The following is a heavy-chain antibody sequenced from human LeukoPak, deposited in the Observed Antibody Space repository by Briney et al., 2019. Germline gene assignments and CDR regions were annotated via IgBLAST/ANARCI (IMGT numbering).Heavy chain of an antibody. Sequence: GGSLRLSCAASGFTFSDYYMSWIRQAPGKGLEWVSYISSSGSTIYYADSVKGRFTISRDNAKNSLYLQMNSLRAEDTAVYYCARAAVAGLTYYFDCWGQGTLVTVSS. CDR1: GFTFSDYY. CDR2: ISSSGSTI. J-gene: IGHJ4*02. V-gene: IGHV3-11*01. D-gene: IGHD6-19*01. CDR3: ARAAVAGLTYYFDC.